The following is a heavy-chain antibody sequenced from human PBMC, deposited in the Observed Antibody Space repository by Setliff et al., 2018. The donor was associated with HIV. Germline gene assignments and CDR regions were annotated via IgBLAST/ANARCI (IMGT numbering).Heavy chain of an antibody. CDR2: IKQDGSEK. CDR1: GFTFSSYW. D-gene: IGHD3-10*01. CDR3: ARDVAYGSGSYNWFDP. J-gene: IGHJ5*02. V-gene: IGHV3-7*03. Sequence: GGSLRLSCAASGFTFSSYWMSWVRQAPGKGLEWVANIKQDGSEKYYVDSVKGRFTISRDNAKKSLYLQMNSLRAEDTAIYYCARDVAYGSGSYNWFDPWGQGTLVTVSS.